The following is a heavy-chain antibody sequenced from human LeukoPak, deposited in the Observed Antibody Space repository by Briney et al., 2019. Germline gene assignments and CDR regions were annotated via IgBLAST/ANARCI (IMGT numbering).Heavy chain of an antibody. Sequence: PGGSLRLSCAASGFTFSSYGMHWVRQAPGKGLEWVAIISYDGSNKYYADSVKGRLTISRDNSKNTLYLQMNSLRAEDTAVYYCAKVSSSSWGIFDYWGQGTLVTVSS. D-gene: IGHD6-13*01. CDR2: ISYDGSNK. J-gene: IGHJ4*02. CDR1: GFTFSSYG. CDR3: AKVSSSSWGIFDY. V-gene: IGHV3-30*18.